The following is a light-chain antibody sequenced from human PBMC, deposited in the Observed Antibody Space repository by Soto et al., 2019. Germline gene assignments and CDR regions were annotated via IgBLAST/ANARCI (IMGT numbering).Light chain of an antibody. Sequence: DIPMTQSPSSLSASVGDRVTITCRASQGISNFLAWYQQKPGKVPKLLISAASTLQSGVPSRFSGSGSGTDFTLTISSLQPEDVATNYCQKYNSAPRMFGQGPKVEIK. J-gene: IGKJ1*01. CDR2: AAS. V-gene: IGKV1-27*01. CDR3: QKYNSAPRM. CDR1: QGISNF.